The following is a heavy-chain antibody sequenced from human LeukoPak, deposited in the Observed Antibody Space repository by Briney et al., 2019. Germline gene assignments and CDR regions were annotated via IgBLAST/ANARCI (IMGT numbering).Heavy chain of an antibody. J-gene: IGHJ4*02. CDR2: IYSGGST. D-gene: IGHD3-22*01. CDR1: GFTVSSNY. CDR3: ARPYYYDSSGYHGDY. Sequence: PGGSLRLSCAASGFTVSSNYMSWVRQAPGEGLEWVSVIYSGGSTYYADSVKGRFTISRDNSKNTLYLQMNSLRAEDTAVYYCARPYYYDSSGYHGDYWGQGTLVTVSS. V-gene: IGHV3-53*01.